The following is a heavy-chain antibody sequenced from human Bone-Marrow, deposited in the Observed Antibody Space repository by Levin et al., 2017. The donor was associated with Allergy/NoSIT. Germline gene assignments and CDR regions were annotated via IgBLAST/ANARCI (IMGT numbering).Heavy chain of an antibody. CDR2: IFYNGKT. CDR1: GYSINTSYH. D-gene: IGHD1-26*01. V-gene: IGHV4-38-2*02. J-gene: IGHJ4*02. CDR3: ARDGCYQLIELLSYFDC. Sequence: ASETLSLTCAVSGYSINTSYHWGWFRQPPGKGLQWIGSIFYNGKTHYNPSLRSRVTISLETSRNQFSLGLISVTAADTAVYFCARDGCYQLIELLSYFDCRGQGTRVTVSS.